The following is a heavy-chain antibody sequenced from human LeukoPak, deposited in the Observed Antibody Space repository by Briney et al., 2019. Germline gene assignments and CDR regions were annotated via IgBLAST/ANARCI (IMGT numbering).Heavy chain of an antibody. CDR2: ISSSSSTI. CDR3: ARDISGRLQWLVPRYDYGMDV. Sequence: GGSLRLSCAASGFTFSSYSMNWVRQAPGKGLEWVSYISSSSSTIYYADSVKGRFTISRDNAKNSLYLQMNSLRAEDTAVYYCARDISGRLQWLVPRYDYGMDVWGQGTTVTVSS. J-gene: IGHJ6*02. V-gene: IGHV3-48*01. D-gene: IGHD6-19*01. CDR1: GFTFSSYS.